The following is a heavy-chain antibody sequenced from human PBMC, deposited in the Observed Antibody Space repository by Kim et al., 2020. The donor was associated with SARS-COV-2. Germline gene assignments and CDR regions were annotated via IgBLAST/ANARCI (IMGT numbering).Heavy chain of an antibody. CDR3: ARDLREWLLSPPIDY. J-gene: IGHJ4*02. CDR2: ISAYNGNT. Sequence: ASVKVSCKASGYTFTSYGISWVRQAPGQGLEWMGWISAYNGNTNYAQKLQGRVTMTTDTSTSTAYMELRSLRSDDTAVYYCARDLREWLLSPPIDYWGQGTLVPVSS. V-gene: IGHV1-18*04. D-gene: IGHD5-12*01. CDR1: GYTFTSYG.